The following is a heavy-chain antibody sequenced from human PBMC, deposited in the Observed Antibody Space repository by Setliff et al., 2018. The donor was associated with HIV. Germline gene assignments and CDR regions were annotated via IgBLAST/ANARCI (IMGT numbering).Heavy chain of an antibody. CDR1: GGSINRGNYY. Sequence: SETLSLTCSVSGGSINRGNYYWTWIRQAPGKGLEWIGSIYHSGNTYYNPSLKSRVSISVDTSKRQFSLKLTSVTAGDSALYYCARRRGQKATGWYYFDFWGQGALVTVSS. CDR2: IYHSGNT. CDR3: ARRRGQKATGWYYFDF. V-gene: IGHV4-39*01. J-gene: IGHJ4*02. D-gene: IGHD6-19*01.